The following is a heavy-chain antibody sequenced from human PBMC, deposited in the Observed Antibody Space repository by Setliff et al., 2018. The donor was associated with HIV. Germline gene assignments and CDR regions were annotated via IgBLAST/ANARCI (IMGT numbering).Heavy chain of an antibody. V-gene: IGHV4-34*01. D-gene: IGHD5-12*01. J-gene: IGHJ6*03. Sequence: PSETLSLTCAVYGGSFSEYYWSWIRQSPGKGLEWIGEINHSGSTHYNPPLKSRATISVDTSKNQFSLRLNSVTAADTAVYYCARGATLLPGYSDRWEYFYMDVWGKGTTLTVSS. CDR3: ARGATLLPGYSDRWEYFYMDV. CDR2: INHSGST. CDR1: GGSFSEYY.